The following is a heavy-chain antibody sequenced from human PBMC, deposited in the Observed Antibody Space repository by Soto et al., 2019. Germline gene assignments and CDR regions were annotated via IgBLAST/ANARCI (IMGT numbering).Heavy chain of an antibody. J-gene: IGHJ4*02. CDR2: ISYDGSNK. D-gene: IGHD5-18*01. Sequence: PGGSLRLSCAASGFTFSSYGMHWVRQAPGKGLEWVAVISYDGSNKYYADSVKGRFTISRDNSKNTLYLQMNSLRAEDTAVYYCAKGGTAMALDFWGQGTLVTVSS. V-gene: IGHV3-30*18. CDR3: AKGGTAMALDF. CDR1: GFTFSSYG.